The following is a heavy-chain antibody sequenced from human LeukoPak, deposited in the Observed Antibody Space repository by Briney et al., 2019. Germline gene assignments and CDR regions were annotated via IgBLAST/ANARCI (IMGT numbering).Heavy chain of an antibody. CDR2: IGASGDST. V-gene: IGHV3-23*01. D-gene: IGHD6-19*01. CDR1: GFTFSNYA. Sequence: QSGGSLRLSSAASGFTFSNYAMSWVRQAPVKGLEWVSGIGASGDSTYYADSVKGRFTISRDNSKNTLYLQMSSLRAEDTGVYYCAKMPVSYSSGWSTFDYWGQGNLVSVSS. J-gene: IGHJ4*02. CDR3: AKMPVSYSSGWSTFDY.